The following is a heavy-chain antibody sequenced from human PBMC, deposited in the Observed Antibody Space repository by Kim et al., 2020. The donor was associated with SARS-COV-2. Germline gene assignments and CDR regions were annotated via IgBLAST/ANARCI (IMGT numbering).Heavy chain of an antibody. CDR3: ARPYDILTGYSPYYYYGMDV. J-gene: IGHJ6*02. D-gene: IGHD3-9*01. V-gene: IGHV1-69*04. CDR1: GVTFSSYA. CDR2: IIPILGIA. Sequence: SVKVSCKASGVTFSSYAISWVRQAPGQGLEWMGRIIPILGIANYAQKFQGRVTITADKSTSTAYMELSSLRSEDTAVYYCARPYDILTGYSPYYYYGMDVWGQGTTVTVSS.